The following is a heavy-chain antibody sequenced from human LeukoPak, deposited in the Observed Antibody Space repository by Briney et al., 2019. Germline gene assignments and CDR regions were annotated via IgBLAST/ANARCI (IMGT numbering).Heavy chain of an antibody. CDR2: IYYNGNT. V-gene: IGHV4-59*08. D-gene: IGHD6-19*01. Sequence: SETLSLTCIVSGGSISNYYWSWIRQPPGKTLEWIGYIYYNGNTNYNPSLKSRVTMSVDTSKNQFSLKLSSVTAADTAVYYCARIDRAVAGTIDYWGQGTLVTVSS. J-gene: IGHJ4*02. CDR1: GGSISNYY. CDR3: ARIDRAVAGTIDY.